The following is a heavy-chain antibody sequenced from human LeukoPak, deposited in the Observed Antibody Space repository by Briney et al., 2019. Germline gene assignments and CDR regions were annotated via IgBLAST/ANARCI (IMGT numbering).Heavy chain of an antibody. Sequence: SETLSLTCTVSGYSISSGYYWGWIRQPPGKGLEWIGSIYHSGSTYYNPSLKSRVTISVDTSKNQFSLKLSSVTAADTAVYYCARKGARSRLGGYKYDAFDIWGQGTMVTVSS. CDR2: IYHSGST. V-gene: IGHV4-38-2*02. CDR3: ARKGARSRLGGYKYDAFDI. J-gene: IGHJ3*02. CDR1: GYSISSGYY. D-gene: IGHD5-24*01.